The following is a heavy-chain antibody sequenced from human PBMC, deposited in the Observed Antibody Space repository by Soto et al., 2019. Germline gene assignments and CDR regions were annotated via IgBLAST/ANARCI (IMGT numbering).Heavy chain of an antibody. Sequence: SKTPDITCTVSRDSRNPSRSYCAWIRQPTGKGLEWLANIFYSGSTYYNPSLASRVTVSVDTSKNEFSLKLRSVTAADTAVYYFSLLPRTGDNDELYASWAQGTPDLGSS. CDR1: RDSRNPSRSY. D-gene: IGHD3-10*01. CDR3: SLLPRTGDNDELYAS. J-gene: IGHJ1*01. V-gene: IGHV4-39*05. CDR2: IFYSGST.